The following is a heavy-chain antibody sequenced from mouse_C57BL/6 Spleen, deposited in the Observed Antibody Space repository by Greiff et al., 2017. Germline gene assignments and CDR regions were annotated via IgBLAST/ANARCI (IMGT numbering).Heavy chain of an antibody. CDR2: VYPYNGGT. J-gene: IGHJ1*03. D-gene: IGHD1-1*01. CDR3: ARGITTVVAHWYFDV. V-gene: IGHV1-36*01. CDR1: GFTFTDYY. Sequence: EVKLQESGPVLVKPGPSVKISCKASGFTFTDYYMHWVKQSHGKSLEWIGLVYPYNGGTSYNQKFKGKATLTVDTSSSTAYMELNSLTSEDSAVYYCARGITTVVAHWYFDVWGTGTTVTVSS.